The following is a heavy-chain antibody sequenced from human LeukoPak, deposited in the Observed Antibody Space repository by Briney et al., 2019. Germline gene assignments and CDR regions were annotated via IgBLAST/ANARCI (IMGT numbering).Heavy chain of an antibody. CDR2: IKQDGSET. CDR3: ARSGWYEVGAFDI. Sequence: PGGSLRLSCATSGFIFSNYWMSWVRQAPGKGLEWVANIKQDGSETYYVDSVKGRFTISRDNAKNSLCLQMNSLRAEDTAVYYCARSGWYEVGAFDIWGQGTMVTVSS. CDR1: GFIFSNYW. D-gene: IGHD6-19*01. J-gene: IGHJ3*02. V-gene: IGHV3-7*01.